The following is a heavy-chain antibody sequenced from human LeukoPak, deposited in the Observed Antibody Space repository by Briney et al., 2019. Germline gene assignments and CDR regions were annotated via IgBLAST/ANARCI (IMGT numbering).Heavy chain of an antibody. CDR1: GGSIGSFY. J-gene: IGHJ4*02. Sequence: SETLSLTCTVSGGSIGSFYWNWIRQTPGKGLEWIGSIYSSGNTNYNPSLKSRVTISVDTSKNQFSLMLTSVTAADTAVYYCARGVVITGLDYWGQGTLVTVSS. V-gene: IGHV4-59*01. CDR3: ARGVVITGLDY. D-gene: IGHD3-3*01. CDR2: IYSSGNT.